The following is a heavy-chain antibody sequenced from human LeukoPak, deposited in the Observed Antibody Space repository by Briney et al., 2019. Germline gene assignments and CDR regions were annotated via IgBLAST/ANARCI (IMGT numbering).Heavy chain of an antibody. J-gene: IGHJ4*02. V-gene: IGHV3-9*01. CDR2: ISLNSGSI. D-gene: IGHD2-15*01. Sequence: GRSLRLSCAASGFTFDDYAMHWVRQAPGKGLEWVSGISLNSGSIGYADSVKGRFTISRDNARNSLYLQMNSLRAEDTAVYYCAGYCSGGSCNAAGYWGQGTLVTVSS. CDR1: GFTFDDYA. CDR3: AGYCSGGSCNAAGY.